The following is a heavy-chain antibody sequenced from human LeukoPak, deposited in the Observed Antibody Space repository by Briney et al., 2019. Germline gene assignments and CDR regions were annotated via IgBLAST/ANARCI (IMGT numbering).Heavy chain of an antibody. CDR1: GGSISSGGYY. Sequence: SETLSLTCTVSGGSISSGGYYWSWIRQHPGKGLESIGYIYYSGSTYCNPSLKSRVTISVDTSKNQFSLKLSSVTAADTAVYYCARVRLDIVVVPAAKYFDPWGQGTLVTVSS. CDR2: IYYSGST. D-gene: IGHD2-2*03. CDR3: ARVRLDIVVVPAAKYFDP. V-gene: IGHV4-31*03. J-gene: IGHJ5*02.